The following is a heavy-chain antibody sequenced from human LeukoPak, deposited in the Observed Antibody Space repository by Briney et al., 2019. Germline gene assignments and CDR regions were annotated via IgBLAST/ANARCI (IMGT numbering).Heavy chain of an antibody. CDR1: GFTVSSNY. J-gene: IGHJ4*02. Sequence: PGGSLRLSCAASGFTVSSNYMSSVRQAPGKGLEWVSVIYSGGSTYYADSVKGSFTISRDNSKNTRYLQMNSLRAEDTAVYYCASRLRFSEGWGQGTLVTVSS. CDR2: IYSGGST. V-gene: IGHV3-66*01. CDR3: ASRLRFSEG. D-gene: IGHD5-12*01.